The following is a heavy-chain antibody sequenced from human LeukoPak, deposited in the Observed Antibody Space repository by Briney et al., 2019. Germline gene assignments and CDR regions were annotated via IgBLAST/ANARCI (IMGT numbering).Heavy chain of an antibody. D-gene: IGHD4-17*01. Sequence: PGGSLRLSCAASGFTFSSYAMHWVRQAPGKGLEWVAVISYDGSNKYYADSVKGRFTISRDNSKNTLYLQMNSLTAEDTAVYYCARDRMTTVTSDYWGQGTLVTVSS. V-gene: IGHV3-30-3*01. J-gene: IGHJ4*02. CDR1: GFTFSSYA. CDR3: ARDRMTTVTSDY. CDR2: ISYDGSNK.